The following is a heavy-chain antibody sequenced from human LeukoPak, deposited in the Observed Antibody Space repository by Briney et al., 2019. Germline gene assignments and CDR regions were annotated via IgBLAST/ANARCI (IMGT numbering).Heavy chain of an antibody. D-gene: IGHD1-14*01. J-gene: IGHJ6*03. CDR3: ARDPNPGRYYYYYMDV. CDR2: IYTSGST. Sequence: SETLSLTCTVSGGSISSYYWSWIRQPAGKGLEWIGRIYTSGSTNYNPSLKSRVTMSVDTSKNQFSLKLSSVTAADTAVYYCARDPNPGRYYYYYMDVWGKGTTVTVSS. V-gene: IGHV4-4*07. CDR1: GGSISSYY.